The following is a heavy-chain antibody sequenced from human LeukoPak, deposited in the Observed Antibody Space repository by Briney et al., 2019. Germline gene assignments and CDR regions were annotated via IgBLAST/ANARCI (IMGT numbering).Heavy chain of an antibody. CDR3: GRESGRYHFDY. D-gene: IGHD1-26*01. CDR2: MYHSGST. V-gene: IGHV4-38-2*02. CDR1: GYPISSGYY. J-gene: IGHJ4*02. Sequence: PSETVSLTRAVSGYPISSGYYWGWIRQPPGKGLEWIGSMYHSGSTYYNPSLKSRVTISVDTSKNEFSLKLSSVTAADTAVYYCGRESGRYHFDYWGQGTLVTVSS.